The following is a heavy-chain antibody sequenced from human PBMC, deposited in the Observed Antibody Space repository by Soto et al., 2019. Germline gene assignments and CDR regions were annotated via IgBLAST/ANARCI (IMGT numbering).Heavy chain of an antibody. CDR2: ISGSGGST. Sequence: EVQLLESGGGLVQPGGSLRLSCAASGFTFSSYAMSWVRQAPGKGLEWVSAISGSGGSTYYADSVKGRFTISRDNSKNTLYMQMNSLRAEDTAVYYCAKAITMVRDFDYWGQGPLVTVSS. CDR3: AKAITMVRDFDY. J-gene: IGHJ4*02. D-gene: IGHD3-10*01. V-gene: IGHV3-23*01. CDR1: GFTFSSYA.